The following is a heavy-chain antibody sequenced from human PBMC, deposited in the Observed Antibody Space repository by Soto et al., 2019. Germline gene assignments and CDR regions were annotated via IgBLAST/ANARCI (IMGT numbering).Heavy chain of an antibody. CDR2: MNPNSGNT. V-gene: IGHV1-8*01. D-gene: IGHD2-2*01. Sequence: ASVKVSCKASGYTFTSYDINWVRQATGQGLEWMGWMNPNSGNTGYAQKFQGRVTMTRNTSISTAYMELSSLRSEDTAVYYCARGYAKYCSSTSCYYFDYWGQGTLVTVSS. CDR3: ARGYAKYCSSTSCYYFDY. CDR1: GYTFTSYD. J-gene: IGHJ4*02.